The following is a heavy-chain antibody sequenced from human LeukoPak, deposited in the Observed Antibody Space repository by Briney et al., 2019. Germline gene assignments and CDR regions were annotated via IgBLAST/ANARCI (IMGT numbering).Heavy chain of an antibody. CDR3: ARFLGIYSYYYMDV. Sequence: GGSLRLSCAASGFTVSSNYMSWVRQAPGKGLEWVSVIYSGGSTYYADSVKGRFTISRDNAKNSLYLQMNSLRAEDTAVYYCARFLGIYSYYYMDVWGKGTTVTISS. D-gene: IGHD2/OR15-2a*01. CDR1: GFTVSSNY. J-gene: IGHJ6*03. CDR2: IYSGGST. V-gene: IGHV3-53*01.